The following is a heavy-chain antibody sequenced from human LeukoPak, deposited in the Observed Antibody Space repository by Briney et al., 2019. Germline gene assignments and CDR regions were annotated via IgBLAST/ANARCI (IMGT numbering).Heavy chain of an antibody. Sequence: SETLSLTCTVSGGSISSYYWSWIRQPPGKGLEWIGYTYYSGSTNYNPSLKSRVTISVDTSKNQFSLKLSSVTAADTAVYYCARGRFTWLVRGVDYWGQGTLVTVSS. CDR2: TYYSGST. D-gene: IGHD6-19*01. CDR1: GGSISSYY. CDR3: ARGRFTWLVRGVDY. J-gene: IGHJ4*02. V-gene: IGHV4-59*01.